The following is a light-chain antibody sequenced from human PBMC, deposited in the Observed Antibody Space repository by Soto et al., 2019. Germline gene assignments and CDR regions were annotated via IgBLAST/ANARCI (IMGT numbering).Light chain of an antibody. V-gene: IGKV3-15*01. CDR3: QQYTNWPPNT. CDR1: QCVYSN. J-gene: IGKJ5*01. CDR2: GAS. Sequence: EILMTQSTYTLSVSAWESATLSCMASQCVYSNLAWYQQRPGQAPRLLIYGASTRATGVPARFSGRGSGTEFTLTISSLQSEDFAVYYCQQYTNWPPNTFGQGTRLEIK.